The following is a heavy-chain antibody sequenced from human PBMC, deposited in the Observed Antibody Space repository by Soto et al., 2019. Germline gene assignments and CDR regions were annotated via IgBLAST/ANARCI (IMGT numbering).Heavy chain of an antibody. V-gene: IGHV3-74*01. J-gene: IGHJ4*01. CDR2: ISNDGSDT. Sequence: EVQLVESGGGLVQPGGSLRLSCAASGLPFGDNWMHWVRQAPGKGLVWVSRISNDGSDTTYADSVGGRFTVSRDNAKNTLYLQMNSLRDDNTAVYYCARDSYSSATHWGNGTLVTVSS. CDR3: ARDSYSSATH. D-gene: IGHD4-4*01. CDR1: GLPFGDNW.